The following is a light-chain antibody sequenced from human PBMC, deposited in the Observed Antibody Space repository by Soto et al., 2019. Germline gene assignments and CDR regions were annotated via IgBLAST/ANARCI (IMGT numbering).Light chain of an antibody. CDR2: SAS. CDR1: QPISSW. J-gene: IGKJ4*01. Sequence: IQMTQSPSSVSASVGDRVTITCRASQPISSWLAWYQQKPGQPPNLLIYSASTLRSGVPSRFSGSESGTLFTPTITNLQPEDFATYYCQQASSFPLAFGGGTKVDIK. V-gene: IGKV1-12*01. CDR3: QQASSFPLA.